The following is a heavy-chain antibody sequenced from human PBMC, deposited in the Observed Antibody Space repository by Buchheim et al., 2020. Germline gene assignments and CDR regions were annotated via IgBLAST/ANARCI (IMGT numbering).Heavy chain of an antibody. J-gene: IGHJ6*03. Sequence: QVQLVESGGGVVQPGRSLRLSCAASGFTFSCYGMHWVRQAPGKGLEWVAVISYDGSNKYYADSVKGRFTISRDNSKNTLYLQMNSLRAEDTAVYYCAKDSRGANNSKTLYYYYYYMDVWGKGTT. CDR1: GFTFSCYG. CDR2: ISYDGSNK. CDR3: AKDSRGANNSKTLYYYYYYMDV. D-gene: IGHD1-26*01. V-gene: IGHV3-30*18.